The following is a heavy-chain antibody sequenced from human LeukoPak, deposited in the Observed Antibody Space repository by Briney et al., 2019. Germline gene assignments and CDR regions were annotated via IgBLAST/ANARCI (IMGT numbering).Heavy chain of an antibody. CDR3: ARATVTTALLDY. Sequence: SQTLSLTCTVSGGSISSGSYYWSWIRQPAGKGLEWIGRIYTSGSTNYNPSLKSRVTISVDTSENQFSLRLSSVTAADTAVYYCARATVTTALLDYWGQGTLVTVSS. V-gene: IGHV4-61*02. CDR1: GGSISSGSYY. D-gene: IGHD4-17*01. CDR2: IYTSGST. J-gene: IGHJ4*02.